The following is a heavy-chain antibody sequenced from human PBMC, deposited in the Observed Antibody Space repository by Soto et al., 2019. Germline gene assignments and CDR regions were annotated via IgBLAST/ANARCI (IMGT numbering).Heavy chain of an antibody. CDR3: AKGSRGYTTYYFDY. CDR1: EFSFGGYA. J-gene: IGHJ4*02. Sequence: EVQLLESGGGLVQPGGSLRLSCAASEFSFGGYAMSWVRQAPGKGLEWVSSISGSGASAFYAASVRGRFTISRDNTGNTVSVQVNSLRAEDTALYYCAKGSRGYTTYYFDYWGQGTRITVSS. D-gene: IGHD5-18*01. CDR2: ISGSGASA. V-gene: IGHV3-23*01.